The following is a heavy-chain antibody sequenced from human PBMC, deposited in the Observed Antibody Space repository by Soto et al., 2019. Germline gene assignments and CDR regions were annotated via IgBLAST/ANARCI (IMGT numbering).Heavy chain of an antibody. CDR2: IYSSENT. J-gene: IGHJ6*02. CDR3: ARLNGYCISTNCHGYYGMDV. CDR1: GGFVSSSSYS. Sequence: SETLSLTCSVSGGFVSSSSYSWGWIRQSPGKGLEWIGTIYSSENTYYNPSLLSRVTISVDTSKNEFSLRLSSVTAADTAVYYCARLNGYCISTNCHGYYGMDVWGQGTTVTV. D-gene: IGHD2-2*03. V-gene: IGHV4-39*01.